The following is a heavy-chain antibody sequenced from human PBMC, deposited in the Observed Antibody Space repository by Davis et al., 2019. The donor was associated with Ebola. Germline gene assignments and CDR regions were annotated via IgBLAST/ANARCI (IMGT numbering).Heavy chain of an antibody. CDR2: IIPIFGTA. Sequence: AASVKVSCKASGGTFSSYAISWVRQAPGQGLEWTGGIIPIFGTANYAQKFQGRVTITADKSTSTAYMELSSLRSEDTAVYYCARDGYSYGLRYFDLWGRGTLVTVSS. CDR1: GGTFSSYA. D-gene: IGHD5-18*01. V-gene: IGHV1-69*06. J-gene: IGHJ2*01. CDR3: ARDGYSYGLRYFDL.